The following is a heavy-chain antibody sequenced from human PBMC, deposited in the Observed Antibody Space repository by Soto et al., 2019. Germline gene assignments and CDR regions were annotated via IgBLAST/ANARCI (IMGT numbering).Heavy chain of an antibody. CDR3: ASRDVDTTMVGRDY. D-gene: IGHD5-18*01. V-gene: IGHV4-31*03. Sequence: QVQLQESGPGLVKPSQTLSLTCTVSGGSISSGGYYWYWIRQHSGKGLEWIGFTYYSGTTYYNPSLKSRVTLSVDTSKNRFSLKLRSVTAADTAVYYCASRDVDTTMVGRDYWGQGTLVTVSS. J-gene: IGHJ4*02. CDR2: TYYSGTT. CDR1: GGSISSGGYY.